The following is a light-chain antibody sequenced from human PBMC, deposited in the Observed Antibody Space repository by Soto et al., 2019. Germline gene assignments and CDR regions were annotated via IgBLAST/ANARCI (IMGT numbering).Light chain of an antibody. J-gene: IGKJ2*02. CDR3: QQYDSWAGT. Sequence: EIVMTQSPATLSVSPGERATLSCRASQSVSSNLAWYQQKHGQAPRLLIYGASTRATGIPARFSDSGSGTAFTLAVSSLECGDFAVYFWQQYDSWAGTFDEGTNLDIK. CDR2: GAS. CDR1: QSVSSN. V-gene: IGKV3-15*01.